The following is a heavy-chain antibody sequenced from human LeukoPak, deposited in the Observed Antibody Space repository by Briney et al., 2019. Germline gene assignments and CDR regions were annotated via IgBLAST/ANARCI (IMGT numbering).Heavy chain of an antibody. D-gene: IGHD3-16*01. V-gene: IGHV3-7*04. J-gene: IGHJ6*02. CDR2: IKPDGSEK. CDR1: RFTFSTYW. CDR3: ARFGVPYGVDV. Sequence: GGSLTLSFPASRFTFSTYWMSLVRQGPGQGLAWVANIKPDGSEKDYVDSLKGRFTISRDNAKNSLYLQVNSLRVEDTAVYYCARFGVPYGVDVWGQGTTVTVSS.